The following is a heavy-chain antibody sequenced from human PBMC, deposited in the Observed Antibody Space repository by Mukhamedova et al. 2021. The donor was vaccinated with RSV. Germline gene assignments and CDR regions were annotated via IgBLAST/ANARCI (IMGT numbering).Heavy chain of an antibody. Sequence: YMGSDSSATFYADFVKGRFTVSRDNSRSALYLQMNSLRAEDTAVYFCASRSGVVYYWGQVTLVTVSS. CDR3: ASRSGVVYY. J-gene: IGHJ4*02. CDR2: MGSDSSAT. V-gene: IGHV3-48*01. D-gene: IGHD1-26*01.